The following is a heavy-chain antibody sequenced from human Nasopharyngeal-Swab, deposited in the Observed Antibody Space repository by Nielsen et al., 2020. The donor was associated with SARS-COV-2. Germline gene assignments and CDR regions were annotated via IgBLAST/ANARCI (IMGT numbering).Heavy chain of an antibody. CDR1: GYTFTRYG. CDR2: ISAYNGNP. J-gene: IGHJ6*03. V-gene: IGHV1-18*01. CDR3: ARVAAIGYGYYYYYMDV. D-gene: IGHD3-10*01. Sequence: ASVKVSCKGSGYTFTRYGISGVRKAPGQGLEWMGWISAYNGNPNYAQKLQGRVTMTTDTSTSTAYMELRSLRSDDTAVYYCARVAAIGYGYYYYYMDVWGKGTTVTVSS.